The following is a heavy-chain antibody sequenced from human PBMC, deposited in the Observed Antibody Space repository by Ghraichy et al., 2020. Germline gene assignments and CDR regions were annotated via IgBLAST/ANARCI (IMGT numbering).Heavy chain of an antibody. V-gene: IGHV3-30*02. D-gene: IGHD2-21*02. Sequence: GGSLRLSCAASGFTFSSYGMHWVRQAPGKGLEWVAFIRNDGSNKYYADSVKGRFTISRDNSKNTLYLQMNSLRAEDTAVYYCAKDLAIVVVTAIPYMDVWGQGTTVTVSS. CDR3: AKDLAIVVVTAIPYMDV. CDR1: GFTFSSYG. J-gene: IGHJ6*02. CDR2: IRNDGSNK.